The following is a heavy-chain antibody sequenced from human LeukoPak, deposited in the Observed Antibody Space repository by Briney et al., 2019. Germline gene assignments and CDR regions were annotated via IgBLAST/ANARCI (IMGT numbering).Heavy chain of an antibody. V-gene: IGHV4-61*02. CDR1: GGSISSGSYY. CDR3: ARAPRSYSGYDFSWFDP. J-gene: IGHJ5*02. CDR2: IYTSGST. D-gene: IGHD5-12*01. Sequence: PSETLSLTCTVSGGSISSGSYYWSWIRQPAGKGLEWIGRIYTSGSTNYNPSLKSRVTMSVDTSKNQFSLKLSSVTAADTAVYYCARAPRSYSGYDFSWFDPWGQGTLVTVSS.